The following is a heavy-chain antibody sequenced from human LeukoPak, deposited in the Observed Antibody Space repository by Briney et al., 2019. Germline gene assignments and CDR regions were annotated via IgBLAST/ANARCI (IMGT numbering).Heavy chain of an antibody. V-gene: IGHV4-34*01. J-gene: IGHJ6*02. CDR2: INHSGST. Sequence: PSETLSLTCAVYGGSFSGYYWSWIRQPPGKGLEWIGEINHSGSTNYNPSLKSRVIISVDTSKNQFSLKLSSVTAADTAVYYCARGTGDRYYYGMDVWGQGTTVTVSS. CDR1: GGSFSGYY. CDR3: ARGTGDRYYYGMDV. D-gene: IGHD3-16*01.